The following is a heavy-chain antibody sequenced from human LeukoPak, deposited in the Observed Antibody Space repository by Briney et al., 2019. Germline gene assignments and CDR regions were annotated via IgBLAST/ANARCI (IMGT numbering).Heavy chain of an antibody. J-gene: IGHJ4*02. CDR2: IYYSGST. V-gene: IGHV4-59*01. CDR3: AREGSGYYNERYFDY. CDR1: GGSISSYY. D-gene: IGHD3-3*01. Sequence: SETLSLTCTVSGGSISSYYWSWIRQPPGKGLEWIGYIYYSGSTNYNPSLKSRVTISVDTSKNQFSLKLSSVTAADTAVYYCAREGSGYYNERYFDYWGQGTLVTVSS.